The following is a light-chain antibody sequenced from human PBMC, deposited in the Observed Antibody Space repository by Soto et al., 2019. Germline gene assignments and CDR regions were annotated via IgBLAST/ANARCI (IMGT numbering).Light chain of an antibody. J-gene: IGKJ1*01. V-gene: IGKV3-20*01. CDR3: QQYGSSRT. Sequence: EIVLTQSPGTLSLSPGERATLSCRATQTIISNFLAWYQQKPGQAPKLVIHGASSRATGIPDRFSGSGSGTDFTLTISRLEPEDFAVYYCQQYGSSRTFGQGTKVDIK. CDR1: QTIISNF. CDR2: GAS.